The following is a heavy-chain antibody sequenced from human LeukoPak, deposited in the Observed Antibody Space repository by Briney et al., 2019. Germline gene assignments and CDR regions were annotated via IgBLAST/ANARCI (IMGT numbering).Heavy chain of an antibody. CDR1: GFTFSNAW. V-gene: IGHV3-15*07. CDR3: TPEYCSGGSCYPIAEYFQH. D-gene: IGHD2-15*01. CDR2: IKSKTDSGTT. Sequence: GGSLRLSCAASGFTFSNAWMNWVRQAPGKGLEWVGRIKSKTDSGTTDYAAPVKGRFTISRDDSKNTLYLQMNSLKTEDTAVYYCTPEYCSGGSCYPIAEYFQHWGQGTLVTVSS. J-gene: IGHJ1*01.